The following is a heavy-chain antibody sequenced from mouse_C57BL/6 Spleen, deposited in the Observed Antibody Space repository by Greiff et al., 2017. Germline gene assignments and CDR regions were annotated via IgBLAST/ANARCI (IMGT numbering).Heavy chain of an antibody. J-gene: IGHJ4*01. D-gene: IGHD2-1*01. CDR1: GYTFTDYY. CDR2: INPYNGGT. V-gene: IGHV1-19*01. CDR3: ARFGNGNYGYAMDY. Sequence: VQLQQSGPVLVKPGASVKMSCKASGYTFTDYYMNWVKQSHGKSLEWIGVINPYNGGTSYNQKFKGKATLTVDKSSSTAYMELNSLTSEDSAVYYCARFGNGNYGYAMDYWGQGTSVTVSS.